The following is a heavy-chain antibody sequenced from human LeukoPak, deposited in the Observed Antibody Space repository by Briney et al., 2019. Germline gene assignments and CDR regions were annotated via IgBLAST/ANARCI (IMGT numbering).Heavy chain of an antibody. CDR2: ISGSGGST. CDR3: AKILLWFGELYDY. V-gene: IGHV3-23*01. J-gene: IGHJ4*02. Sequence: GGSLRLSCAASGFTFSSYAMSWVRQAPGKGLEWVSAISGSGGSTYYADSVKGRFTISRDSSKNTLYLQMNSLRAEDTAVYYCAKILLWFGELYDYWGQGTLVTVSS. D-gene: IGHD3-10*01. CDR1: GFTFSSYA.